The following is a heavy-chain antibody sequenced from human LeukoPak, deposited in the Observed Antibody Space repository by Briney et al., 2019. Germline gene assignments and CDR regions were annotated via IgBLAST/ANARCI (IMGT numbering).Heavy chain of an antibody. J-gene: IGHJ5*02. CDR3: ARAGAVVDNWFDP. CDR1: GYTFTSYD. CDR2: MSPKSANT. V-gene: IGHV1-8*03. D-gene: IGHD2-15*01. Sequence: ASVKVSCKASGYTFTSYDINWVRQASGQGLEWMGWMSPKSANTGYAQKFQGRVTITRDTSISTAYMELSSLTSEDTAVYYCARAGAVVDNWFDPWGQGTLVTVSS.